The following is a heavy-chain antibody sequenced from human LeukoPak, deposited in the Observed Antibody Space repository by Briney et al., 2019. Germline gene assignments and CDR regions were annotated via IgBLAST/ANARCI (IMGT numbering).Heavy chain of an antibody. CDR1: GYTFTSYY. V-gene: IGHV1-46*01. D-gene: IGHD3-22*01. J-gene: IGHJ4*02. CDR2: INPSGGST. CDR3: AREEYYYDSSGYLYY. Sequence: GASVKVSCKASGYTFTSYYMHWVRQAPGQGLEWMGIINPSGGSTSYAQKFQGRVTMTRDTSTSTVYRELSSLRSEDTAVYYCAREEYYYDSSGYLYYWGQGTLVTVSS.